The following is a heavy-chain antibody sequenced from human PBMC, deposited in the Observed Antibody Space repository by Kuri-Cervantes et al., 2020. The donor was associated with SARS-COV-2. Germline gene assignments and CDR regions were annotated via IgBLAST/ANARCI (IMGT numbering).Heavy chain of an antibody. CDR1: GYSISSGYY. CDR2: IYHSGNT. CDR3: ARNSGYSSGWFYYYYYMDV. D-gene: IGHD6-19*01. V-gene: IGHV4-38-2*01. J-gene: IGHJ6*03. Sequence: SETLSLTCAVSGYSISSGYYWGWIRQPPGKGLEWIGSIYHSGNTYYNPSLKSRVTISVDTSKNQFSLKLSSVTAADTAVYYCARNSGYSSGWFYYYYYMDVWGKGTTVTVSS.